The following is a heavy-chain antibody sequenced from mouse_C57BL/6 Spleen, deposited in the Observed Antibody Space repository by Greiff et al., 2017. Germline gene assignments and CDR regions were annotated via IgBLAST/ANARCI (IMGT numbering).Heavy chain of an antibody. CDR3: ARYGPDGNYFDY. CDR1: GFTFTDYY. J-gene: IGHJ2*01. Sequence: EVKLVESGGGLVQPGGSLSLSCAASGFTFTDYYMSWVRQPPGKALEWLGFIRNKANGYKTEYSASVKGRFTISRDNSQSILYLQMNALRAEDSATYYCARYGPDGNYFDYWGQGTTLTVSS. D-gene: IGHD2-1*01. V-gene: IGHV7-3*01. CDR2: IRNKANGYKT.